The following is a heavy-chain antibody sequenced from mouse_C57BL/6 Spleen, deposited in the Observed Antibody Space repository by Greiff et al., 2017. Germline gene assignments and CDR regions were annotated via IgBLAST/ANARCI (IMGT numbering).Heavy chain of an antibody. D-gene: IGHD1-1*01. CDR3: AREGDGSSYGYFDV. J-gene: IGHJ1*03. CDR1: GYSITSGYY. Sequence: VQLKQSGPGLVKPSQSLSLTCSVTGYSITSGYYWNWIRQFPGNKLEWMGYISYDGSNNYNPSLKNRISITRDTSKNQFFLKLNSVTTEDTATYYCAREGDGSSYGYFDVWGTGTTVTVSS. CDR2: ISYDGSN. V-gene: IGHV3-6*01.